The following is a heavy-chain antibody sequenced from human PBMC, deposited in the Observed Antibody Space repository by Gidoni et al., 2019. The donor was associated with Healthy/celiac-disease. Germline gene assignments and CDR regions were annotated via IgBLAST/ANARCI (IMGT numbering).Heavy chain of an antibody. CDR1: GYTFPSYA. J-gene: IGHJ6*02. V-gene: IGHV7-4-1*02. D-gene: IGHD1-7*01. Sequence: QVQLVQSGSELKKPGASVKVSCKPSGYTFPSYALNCVRQAPGPGLEWMGWINTNTGNPTYAQGFTGRFVFSLDTSVSTAYLQISSLKAEDTAVYYCARVAVSELLGYYYYGMDVWGQGTTVTVSS. CDR3: ARVAVSELLGYYYYGMDV. CDR2: INTNTGNP.